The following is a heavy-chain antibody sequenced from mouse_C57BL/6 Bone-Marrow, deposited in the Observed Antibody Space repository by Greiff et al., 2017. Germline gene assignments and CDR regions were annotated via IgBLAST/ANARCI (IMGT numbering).Heavy chain of an antibody. CDR1: GYTFTSYW. V-gene: IGHV1-50*01. CDR2: IDPSDSYT. J-gene: IGHJ2*01. D-gene: IGHD1-1*01. CDR3: ARDSTVVFDY. Sequence: LQQPGAELVKPGASVKLSCKASGYTFTSYWMQWVKQRPGQGLEWIGEIDPSDSYTNYNQKFKGKATLTVDTSSSTAYMQLSSLTSEDSAVYYCARDSTVVFDYWGQGTTLTVSS.